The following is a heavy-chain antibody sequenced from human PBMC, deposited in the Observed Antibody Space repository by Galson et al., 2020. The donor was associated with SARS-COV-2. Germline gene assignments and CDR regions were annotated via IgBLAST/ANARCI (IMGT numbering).Heavy chain of an antibody. V-gene: IGHV4-31*03. CDR3: ASYCSGGSCKKPAENYFDY. CDR2: IYYSGST. D-gene: IGHD2-15*01. J-gene: IGHJ4*02. CDR1: GGSISSGGYY. Sequence: SETLSLTCTVSGGSISSGGYYWSWIRQHPGKGLEWIGYIYYSGSTYYNPSLKSRVTISVDTSKNQFSLKLSSVTAADTAVYYCASYCSGGSCKKPAENYFDYWGQGTLVTVSS.